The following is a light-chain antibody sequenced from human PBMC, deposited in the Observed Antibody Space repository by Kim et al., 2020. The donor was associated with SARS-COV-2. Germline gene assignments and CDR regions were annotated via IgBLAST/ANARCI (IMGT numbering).Light chain of an antibody. CDR3: QQYSSSPAT. CDR1: QSVSSNY. CDR2: GAS. Sequence: LYPGEGATLSCRTSQSVSSNYLAWYQQKPGQAPRLLIYGASSRATGIPDRFSGSGSGTDFTLTITRLEPEDFAVYYCQQYSSSPATFGQGTKVEIK. V-gene: IGKV3-20*01. J-gene: IGKJ1*01.